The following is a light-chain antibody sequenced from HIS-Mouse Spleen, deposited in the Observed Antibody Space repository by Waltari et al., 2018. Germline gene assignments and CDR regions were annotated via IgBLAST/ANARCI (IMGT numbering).Light chain of an antibody. V-gene: IGKV3-15*01. CDR3: QQYNNWPPYT. J-gene: IGKJ2*01. Sequence: EIVMTQSPATLSVSPGEKATHSCRASQSVSSNLAWYQQKPGQAPRLLIYCASTRATGIPARFSGSGSGTEFTLTISSLQSEDFAVYYCQQYNNWPPYTFGQGTKLEIK. CDR1: QSVSSN. CDR2: CAS.